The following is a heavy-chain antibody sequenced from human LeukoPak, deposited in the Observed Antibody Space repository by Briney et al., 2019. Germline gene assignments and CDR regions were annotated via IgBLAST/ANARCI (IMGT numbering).Heavy chain of an antibody. CDR1: GFTFSNYA. V-gene: IGHV3-30-3*01. Sequence: GGSLRLSCAASGFTFSNYAIHWVRQAPGKGLEWVAVISYDGNNKYYADSVKGRFTISRDNSKNTLYLQMNSLRAEDTAVYHCARPQGGRQLWLHFDYWGQGTLVTVSS. D-gene: IGHD5-18*01. J-gene: IGHJ4*02. CDR3: ARPQGGRQLWLHFDY. CDR2: ISYDGNNK.